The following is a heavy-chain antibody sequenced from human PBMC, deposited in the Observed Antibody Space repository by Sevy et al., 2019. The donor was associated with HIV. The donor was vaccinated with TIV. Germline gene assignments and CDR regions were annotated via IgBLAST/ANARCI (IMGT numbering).Heavy chain of an antibody. CDR3: AREGVLMGGSIVSYAMEV. Sequence: GGSLRLSCVASGFTFSSYGMYWVRQAPGKGLEWVAVMSYNGNRKYNEDSVKGRFTISRDDSKNTVFLQMNSLRVEDTGVYYCAREGVLMGGSIVSYAMEVWGQGTTVTVSS. CDR1: GFTFSSYG. D-gene: IGHD3-16*02. J-gene: IGHJ6*02. V-gene: IGHV3-30*19. CDR2: MSYNGNRK.